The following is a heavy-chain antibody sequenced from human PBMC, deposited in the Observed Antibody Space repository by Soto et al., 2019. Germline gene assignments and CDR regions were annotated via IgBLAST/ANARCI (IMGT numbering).Heavy chain of an antibody. CDR1: GGTFTSYT. CDR2: IIPIFGTA. Sequence: QVQLVQSGAEVKKPGSSVKVSCKASGGTFTSYTITWVRQAPGQGLEWMGGIIPIFGTANYAQKFQGRVTITADESTSTAYMEVRSLRSEDTAVYYCASYYYDSSGYPTVGTDVWGQGTTVTVSS. CDR3: ASYYYDSSGYPTVGTDV. V-gene: IGHV1-69*01. D-gene: IGHD3-22*01. J-gene: IGHJ6*02.